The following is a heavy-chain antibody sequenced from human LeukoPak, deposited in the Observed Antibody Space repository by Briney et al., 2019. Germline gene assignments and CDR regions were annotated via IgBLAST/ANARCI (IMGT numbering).Heavy chain of an antibody. Sequence: GGSLRLACAASGFTFSSYAMSWVRQAPGKGLEWVSAISGSGGSTYYADSVKGRFTISRDNSNYTLHLQMNSLRAEDTAVFYCAKFKGHYYYDSSGYCDSWGQGTLVTVSS. CDR3: AKFKGHYYYDSSGYCDS. V-gene: IGHV3-23*01. CDR1: GFTFSSYA. CDR2: ISGSGGST. J-gene: IGHJ4*02. D-gene: IGHD3-22*01.